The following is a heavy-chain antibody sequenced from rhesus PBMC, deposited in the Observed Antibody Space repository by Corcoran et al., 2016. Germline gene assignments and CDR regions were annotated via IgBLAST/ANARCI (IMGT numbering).Heavy chain of an antibody. V-gene: IGHV1S2*01. CDR1: GYTFTDYY. Sequence: QVQLVQSGAEVKKPGSSVKVSCKASGYTFTDYYIHWVRQSPRQGLEWMGWINPYNGNTRYAQKFQGRVTRTRDTSTTTGYMELSSLRSEDTAVYYCARVDPSAYVYFDFWGQGGLVTGS. CDR3: ARVDPSAYVYFDF. D-gene: IGHD2-39*01. J-gene: IGHJ4*01. CDR2: INPYNGNT.